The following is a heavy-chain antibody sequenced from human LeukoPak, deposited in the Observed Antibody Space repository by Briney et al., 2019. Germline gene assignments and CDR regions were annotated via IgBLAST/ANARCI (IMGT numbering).Heavy chain of an antibody. CDR3: ARDHPGPEFIDY. CDR2: ISPHNGGT. Sequence: GASVTVSCKSPGYTFSDYYIHWVRQTPEQGLEWMAWISPHNGGTHYAQKFQGRVTMTLDTPTSTVYLELNSLTSDDTAVYYCARDHPGPEFIDYWGQGTLVTVSS. CDR1: GYTFSDYY. V-gene: IGHV1-2*02. J-gene: IGHJ4*02.